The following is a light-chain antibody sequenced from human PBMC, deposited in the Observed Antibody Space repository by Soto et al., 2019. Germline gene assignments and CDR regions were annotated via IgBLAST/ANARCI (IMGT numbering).Light chain of an antibody. CDR1: SSDVGAYDY. Sequence: QSVLTQPPSASGSPGQSVTISCTGTSSDVGAYDYVSWFQQHPGKAPKLIIYQVTKRPSGVPDRFSGSKSGNTASLTVSGLQAEYEADYFCSSYVVSYNWVFGGGTQLTVL. J-gene: IGLJ3*02. V-gene: IGLV2-8*01. CDR2: QVT. CDR3: SSYVVSYNWV.